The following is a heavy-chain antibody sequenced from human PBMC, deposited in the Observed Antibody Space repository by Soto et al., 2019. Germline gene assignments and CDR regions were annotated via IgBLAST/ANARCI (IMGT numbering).Heavy chain of an antibody. J-gene: IGHJ6*02. D-gene: IGHD5-18*01. V-gene: IGHV4-34*01. CDR1: GGSFSGYY. CDR3: ARGSPSWVQLWLSSEYYYGMDL. CDR2: INHSGST. Sequence: SETLSLTCAVCGGSFSGYYWYWIRQPPGKGLEWLGEINHSGSTNYNPSLTSRVTISVDTSKEQFPLKLSSLTAAATAVYYCARGSPSWVQLWLSSEYYYGMDLWGQGTAGT.